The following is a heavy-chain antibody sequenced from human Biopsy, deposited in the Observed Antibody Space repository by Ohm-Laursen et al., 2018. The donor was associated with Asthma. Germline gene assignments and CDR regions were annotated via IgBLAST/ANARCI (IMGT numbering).Heavy chain of an antibody. V-gene: IGHV3-30*01. Sequence: RSLRLSCAAPGFSFSNFAIHWVRQAPGKGLEWVGVISKDASTQDYADSAKGRFTMARDNSKNTLDLQMNSLREEDTAVYYCVRDGTDDAFDIWGQGTVVSVSS. J-gene: IGHJ3*02. CDR3: VRDGTDDAFDI. CDR2: ISKDASTQ. CDR1: GFSFSNFA. D-gene: IGHD1-1*01.